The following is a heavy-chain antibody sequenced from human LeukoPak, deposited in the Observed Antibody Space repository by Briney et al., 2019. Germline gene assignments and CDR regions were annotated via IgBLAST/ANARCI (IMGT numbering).Heavy chain of an antibody. CDR3: AKRSCGGGSCNFDY. CDR1: GFTFSNYA. V-gene: IGHV3-23*01. J-gene: IGHJ4*02. D-gene: IGHD2-15*01. Sequence: GGSLRLSCAASGFTFSNYAMSWVRQAPGKGLEWVSAIGDRGGATNCADSVKRRFTISRDNSKNTLYLQMNSLRAEDTAVYYCAKRSCGGGSCNFDYWGQGTLVTVSS. CDR2: IGDRGGAT.